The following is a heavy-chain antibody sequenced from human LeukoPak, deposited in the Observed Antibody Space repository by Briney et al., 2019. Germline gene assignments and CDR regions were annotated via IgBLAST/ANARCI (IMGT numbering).Heavy chain of an antibody. J-gene: IGHJ4*02. CDR1: GFNVNNAW. V-gene: IGHV3-15*07. CDR3: TTGRSDILTGYPY. CDR2: IKSKTGGGTT. D-gene: IGHD3-9*01. Sequence: GGSLRLSCAASGFNVNNAWMSWVRQAPGKGLEWVGRIKSKTGGGTTDYAAPVKGRFSILRDDSKNTLYLQMNSLKTEDTGVYYCTTGRSDILTGYPYWGQGILVTVSS.